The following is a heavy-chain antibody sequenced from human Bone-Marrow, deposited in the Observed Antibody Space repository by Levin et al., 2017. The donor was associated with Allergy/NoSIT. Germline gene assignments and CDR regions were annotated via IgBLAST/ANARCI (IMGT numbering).Heavy chain of an antibody. D-gene: IGHD4-23*01. J-gene: IGHJ5*02. Sequence: SCTVSGDSIRGGNDYWTWIRQHPGKGLEWIGSIYYTGSTYYNPSLKSRATISVDTSKNQFSLSLRSVTTADTAVYYCAKMEEGQLLKGNWLDPWGQGTLVTVSS. CDR2: IYYTGST. CDR3: AKMEEGQLLKGNWLDP. CDR1: GDSIRGGNDY. V-gene: IGHV4-31*03.